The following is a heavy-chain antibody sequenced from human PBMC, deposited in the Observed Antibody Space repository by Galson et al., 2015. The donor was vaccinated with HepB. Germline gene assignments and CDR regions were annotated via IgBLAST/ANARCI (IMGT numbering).Heavy chain of an antibody. J-gene: IGHJ6*03. CDR3: ATDLGTYCRGGDCPSGGIFFYYYMDV. CDR1: GYRLSELS. D-gene: IGHD2-21*02. CDR2: FDPEDRGR. V-gene: IGHV1-24*01. Sequence: SVKVSCKVSGYRLSELSMRWVRQAPGKGLEWMGGFDPEDRGRIYAQKFQGRVTMTEDTSTDTAYMELSSLRSEDTAVYYCATDLGTYCRGGDCPSGGIFFYYYMDVWGKGTSVTVSS.